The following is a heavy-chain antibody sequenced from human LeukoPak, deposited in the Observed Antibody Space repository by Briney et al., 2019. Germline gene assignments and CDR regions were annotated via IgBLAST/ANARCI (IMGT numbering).Heavy chain of an antibody. CDR1: GGSVSSSSYY. CDR3: ARVDGDYGTYYFDY. V-gene: IGHV4-39*01. J-gene: IGHJ4*02. D-gene: IGHD4-17*01. CDR2: IYYSGST. Sequence: SETLSLTCTVSGGSVSSSSYYWGWIRQPPGKGLEWIGSIYYSGSTYYNPSLKSRVTISVDTSKNQFSLKLSSVTAADTAVYYCARVDGDYGTYYFDYWGQGTLVTVSS.